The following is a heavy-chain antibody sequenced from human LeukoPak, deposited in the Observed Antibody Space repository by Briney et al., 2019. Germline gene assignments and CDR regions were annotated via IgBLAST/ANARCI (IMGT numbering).Heavy chain of an antibody. CDR2: ISAYNGNT. D-gene: IGHD5-18*01. CDR3: ARTQFRDTAMETNDY. J-gene: IGHJ4*02. CDR1: GYTFTSYG. V-gene: IGHV1-18*01. Sequence: GASVKVSCKASGYTFTSYGISWVRQAPGQGLEWMGWISAYNGNTNYAQKLQGRVTMTTDTSTSTAYMELRSLRSDDTAVYYCARTQFRDTAMETNDYWGQGTLVTVSS.